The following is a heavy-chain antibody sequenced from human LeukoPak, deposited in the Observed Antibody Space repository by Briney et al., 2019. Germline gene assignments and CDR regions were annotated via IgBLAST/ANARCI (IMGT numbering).Heavy chain of an antibody. Sequence: SETLSLTCTVSGGSISGGSYFWSWIRQPAGKGLEWIGRIYTSGSTNYNPSLKSRATISVDTSKNQFSLKLSSVTAADTAVYYCARDEDYYDVGGHPYGAFDIWGQGTMVTVSS. CDR3: ARDEDYYDVGGHPYGAFDI. J-gene: IGHJ3*02. D-gene: IGHD3-16*01. V-gene: IGHV4-61*02. CDR1: GGSISGGSYF. CDR2: IYTSGST.